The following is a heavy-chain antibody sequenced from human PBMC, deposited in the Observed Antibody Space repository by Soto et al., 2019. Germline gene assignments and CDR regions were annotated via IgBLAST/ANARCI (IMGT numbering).Heavy chain of an antibody. Sequence: QVQLVESGGGVVQPGRSLRLSCAASGFTFSSYGMHWVRQAPGKGLEWVAVIWYDGSNKYYADSVKGRFTISRDNSKNTLYLQMNSMTAEDTAVYYCERDPSSSAPYFDEWGQGSLVTVSS. CDR3: ERDPSSSAPYFDE. CDR2: IWYDGSNK. D-gene: IGHD6-19*01. CDR1: GFTFSSYG. V-gene: IGHV3-33*01. J-gene: IGHJ4*02.